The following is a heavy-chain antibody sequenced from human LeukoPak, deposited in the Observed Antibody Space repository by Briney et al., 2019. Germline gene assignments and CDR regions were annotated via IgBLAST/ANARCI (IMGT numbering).Heavy chain of an antibody. CDR2: LRYDGITK. CDR1: GLTFSSYA. V-gene: IGHV3-30*02. CDR3: ARGIWSTTLTAYYLDY. Sequence: GGSLRLSCAASGLTFSSYAMNWVRQAPGKGLEWVAFLRYDGITKFYADSVKGRFSISRDLSNNTLFLQMNSLRVEDTALYYCARGIWSTTLTAYYLDYWGQGTLVTVSS. D-gene: IGHD2-21*02. J-gene: IGHJ4*02.